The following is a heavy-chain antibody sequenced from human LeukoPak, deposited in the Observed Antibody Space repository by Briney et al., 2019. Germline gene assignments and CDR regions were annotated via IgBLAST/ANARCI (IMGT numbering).Heavy chain of an antibody. Sequence: PGGSLRLSCAASGFAFNTYWMHWVRQAPGKGLEWVSGINWNGGSTGYADSVKGRFTISRDNAKNSLYLQMNSLRAEDTAFYYCARGSIAIYYYDSSGYFDYWGQGTLVTVSS. J-gene: IGHJ4*02. CDR3: ARGSIAIYYYDSSGYFDY. CDR1: GFAFNTYW. D-gene: IGHD3-22*01. CDR2: INWNGGST. V-gene: IGHV3-20*04.